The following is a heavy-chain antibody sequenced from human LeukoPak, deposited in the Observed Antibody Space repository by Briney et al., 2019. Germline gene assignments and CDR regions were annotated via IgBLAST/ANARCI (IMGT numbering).Heavy chain of an antibody. V-gene: IGHV1-69*04. Sequence: SVKVSCKASGGTFSSYAISWVRQAPGQGLEWMGRIIPILGIANYEQKFQGRVTITADKSTSAAYMELSSLRSEDTAVYYCARRLAVGYYGSGSYYPFDIWGQGTMVTVSS. J-gene: IGHJ3*02. CDR1: GGTFSSYA. D-gene: IGHD3-10*01. CDR2: IIPILGIA. CDR3: ARRLAVGYYGSGSYYPFDI.